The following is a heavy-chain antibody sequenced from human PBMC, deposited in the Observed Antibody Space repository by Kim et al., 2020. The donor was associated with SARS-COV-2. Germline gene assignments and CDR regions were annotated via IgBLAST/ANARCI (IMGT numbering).Heavy chain of an antibody. V-gene: IGHV3-15*01. Sequence: GGSLRLSCAASGFTFSNAWMSWVRQAPGKGLEWVGRIKSKTDGGTTDYAAPVKGRFTISRDDSKNTLYLQMNSLKTEDTAVYYCTTVFPSGSYYSVVVGAFDIWGQGTMVTVSS. CDR3: TTVFPSGSYYSVVVGAFDI. CDR1: GFTFSNAW. D-gene: IGHD1-26*01. CDR2: IKSKTDGGTT. J-gene: IGHJ3*02.